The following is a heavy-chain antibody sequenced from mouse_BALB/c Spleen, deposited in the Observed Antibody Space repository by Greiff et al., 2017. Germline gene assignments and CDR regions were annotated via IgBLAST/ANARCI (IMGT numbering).Heavy chain of an antibody. D-gene: IGHD4-1*01. J-gene: IGHJ3*01. CDR3: ARERTGLFAY. CDR1: GYTFTSYT. Sequence: VQLQQSAAELARPGASVKMSCKASGYTFTSYTMHWVKQRPGQGLEWIGYINPSSGYTEYNQKFKDKTTLTADKSSSTAYMQLSSLTSEDSAVYYCARERTGLFAYWGQGTLVTVSA. CDR2: INPSSGYT. V-gene: IGHV1-4*02.